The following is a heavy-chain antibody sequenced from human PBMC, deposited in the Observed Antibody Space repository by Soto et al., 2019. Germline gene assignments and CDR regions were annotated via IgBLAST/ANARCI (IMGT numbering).Heavy chain of an antibody. CDR3: AKRDWSSWLPFDY. CDR1: GFTFSSYA. V-gene: IGHV3-23*01. Sequence: EVQLLEAGGGLVQPGGSLRLSCAASGFTFSSYAMSWVRQAPGKGLEWVSAISGSGGSTYYADSVKGRFTISRDNSKNTLYLQMNSLRAEDTAVYYCAKRDWSSWLPFDYWGQGTLVTVSS. CDR2: ISGSGGST. D-gene: IGHD6-13*01. J-gene: IGHJ4*02.